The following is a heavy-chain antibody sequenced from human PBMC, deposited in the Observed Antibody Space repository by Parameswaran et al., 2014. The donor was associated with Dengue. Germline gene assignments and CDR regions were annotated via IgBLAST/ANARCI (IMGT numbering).Heavy chain of an antibody. CDR3: ARDEVYGMVTAIQRSAFDI. Sequence: WVRQAPGQRLEWMGWINAGNGNTKYSQKFQGRVTITRDTSASTACMELSSLRSEDTAVYYCARDEVYGMVTAIQRSAFDIWGQGTMVTVSS. CDR2: INAGNGNT. D-gene: IGHD2-21*02. J-gene: IGHJ3*02. V-gene: IGHV1-3*01.